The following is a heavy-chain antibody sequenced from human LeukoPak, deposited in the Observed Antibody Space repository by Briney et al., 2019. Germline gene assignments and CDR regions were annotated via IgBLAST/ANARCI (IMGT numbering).Heavy chain of an antibody. Sequence: SETLSLTCTVSGGSISSGSDYWSWIRQPAGKGLEWIGRIYTSGSTNYNPSLKSRVTISVDTSRNQFSLKLSSVTAADTAVYYCARGSSRGSGTSFFDYWGQGTLVTVSS. CDR2: IYTSGST. CDR1: GGSISSGSDY. V-gene: IGHV4-61*02. J-gene: IGHJ4*02. CDR3: ARGSSRGSGTSFFDY. D-gene: IGHD3-10*01.